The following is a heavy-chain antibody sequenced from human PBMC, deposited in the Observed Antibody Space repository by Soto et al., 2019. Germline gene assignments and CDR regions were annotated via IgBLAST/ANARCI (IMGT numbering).Heavy chain of an antibody. CDR2: ISDSGNT. V-gene: IGHV4-4*02. CDR1: GDSLSSTNW. J-gene: IGHJ4*02. D-gene: IGHD6-19*01. CDR3: VRHGGWAFDS. Sequence: QEQLQESGPGLVKPSGTLSLTCAVSGDSLSSTNWWSWVRLPPGKGLEWIGEISDSGNTKYNPSLKGGTTIPVDRSNTRLPPELPSVPAADTARYFCVRHGGWAFDSWGEGPLVPVSS.